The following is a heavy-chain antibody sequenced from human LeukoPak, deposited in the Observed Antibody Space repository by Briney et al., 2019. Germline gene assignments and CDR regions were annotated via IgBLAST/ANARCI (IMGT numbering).Heavy chain of an antibody. V-gene: IGHV4-61*08. CDR1: GGSISSGDYY. CDR2: IYYSGST. CDR3: ARALAAAGPFDY. Sequence: SETLSLTCTVSGGSISSGDYYWSWIRQPPGKGLEWIGYIYYSGSTNYNPSLKSRVTISVDTSKNQFSLKLSSVTAADTAVYYCARALAAAGPFDYWGQGTLVTVSS. J-gene: IGHJ4*02. D-gene: IGHD6-13*01.